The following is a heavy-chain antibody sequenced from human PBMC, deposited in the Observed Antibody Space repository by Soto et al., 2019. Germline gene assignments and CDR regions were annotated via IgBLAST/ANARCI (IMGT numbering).Heavy chain of an antibody. Sequence: QVQLVESGGAVVQPGKSLRLSCAASGVTFSSYGMYWVRQAPGKGLEWVAAIAYDGSNKYHADSVKGRFTISRDNSKNTLYLQMNSLRVEDTAVYYCAKDIGMYTYGACDYWGQGALVTVSS. J-gene: IGHJ4*02. CDR2: IAYDGSNK. CDR3: AKDIGMYTYGACDY. V-gene: IGHV3-30*18. D-gene: IGHD5-18*01. CDR1: GVTFSSYG.